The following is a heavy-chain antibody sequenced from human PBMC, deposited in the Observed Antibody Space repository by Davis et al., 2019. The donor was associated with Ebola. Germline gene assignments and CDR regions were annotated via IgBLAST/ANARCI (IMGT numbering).Heavy chain of an antibody. V-gene: IGHV3-53*01. CDR3: ARSNPEYYYDSSGYSAYWYFDL. CDR2: IYSGGST. CDR1: GFTVSSNY. Sequence: GGSLRLSCAASGFTVSSNYMSWVRQPPGKGLASASVIYSGGSTYYADSVKGRFTISRDNSKNTLYLQMNSLRAEDTAVYYCARSNPEYYYDSSGYSAYWYFDLWGRGTLVTVSS. J-gene: IGHJ2*01. D-gene: IGHD3-22*01.